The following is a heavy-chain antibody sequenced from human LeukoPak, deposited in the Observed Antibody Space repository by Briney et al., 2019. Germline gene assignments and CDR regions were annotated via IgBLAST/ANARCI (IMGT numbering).Heavy chain of an antibody. Sequence: PSETLSLTCTVSGGSISSGGYYWSWIRQPPGKGLEWIGYIYYSGSTYYNPSLKSRITISVDTSKRQFSLKLSSVTAADTAVYYCARYGRIFRSFDYWGQGTLVTVSS. CDR3: ARYGRIFRSFDY. V-gene: IGHV4-30-4*08. CDR2: IYYSGST. CDR1: GGSISSGGYY. J-gene: IGHJ4*02. D-gene: IGHD3-3*01.